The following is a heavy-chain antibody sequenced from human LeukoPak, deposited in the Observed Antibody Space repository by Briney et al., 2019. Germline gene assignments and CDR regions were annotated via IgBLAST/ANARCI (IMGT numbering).Heavy chain of an antibody. J-gene: IGHJ4*02. CDR1: GGSISSYY. V-gene: IGHV4-59*06. Sequence: SVTLSLTCTFSGGSISSYYWSWIRQPPEKGLEWIGYIYYSGSTYYNPSLKSRVTISVDTSKNQFSLKLSSVTAADTAVYYCASGPREVDYWGQGTLVTVSS. CDR3: ASGPREVDY. D-gene: IGHD6-25*01. CDR2: IYYSGST.